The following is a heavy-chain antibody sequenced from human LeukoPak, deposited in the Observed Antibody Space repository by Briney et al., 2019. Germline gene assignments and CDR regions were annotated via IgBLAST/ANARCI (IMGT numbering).Heavy chain of an antibody. D-gene: IGHD3-10*01. V-gene: IGHV4-59*01. J-gene: IGHJ4*02. Sequence: SETLSLTCTVSGGSISSYYWSWIRQPPGKGLEWIGYIYYSGSTNYNPSLKSRVTISVDTSKNQFSLKLSSVTAADTAVYYCARDRGSALDYWGQGTLVTVSS. CDR1: GGSISSYY. CDR2: IYYSGST. CDR3: ARDRGSALDY.